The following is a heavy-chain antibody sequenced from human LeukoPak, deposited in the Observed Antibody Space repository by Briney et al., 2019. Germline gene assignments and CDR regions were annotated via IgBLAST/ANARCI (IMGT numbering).Heavy chain of an antibody. CDR3: ARTAGRGPGGHFDY. V-gene: IGHV3-11*03. CDR2: ISSSGSYT. Sequence: PGGSLRLSCAASGLSYSDSYMTWIRPAPGKGLEWVSYISSSGSYTNYADSVQGRFTVSRDNAKNSLFLHMTSLRAEDTAVYYCARTAGRGPGGHFDYWGQGTLVIVSS. D-gene: IGHD3-10*01. J-gene: IGHJ4*02. CDR1: GLSYSDSY.